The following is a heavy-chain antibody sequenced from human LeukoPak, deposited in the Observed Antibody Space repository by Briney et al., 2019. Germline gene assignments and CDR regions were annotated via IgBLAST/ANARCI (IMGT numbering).Heavy chain of an antibody. V-gene: IGHV3-23*01. CDR1: GYTFASYS. CDR2: ISGGGGST. D-gene: IGHD1-26*01. CDR3: AKGGKWDVTPFDY. J-gene: IGHJ4*02. Sequence: GGSLRLSCAASGYTFASYSMNWVRQAPGKGLEWVSTISGGGGSTYYADSVKGRFTISRDNSKNTLYLQVNSLRAEDTAVYYCAKGGKWDVTPFDYWGQGTLVTVSS.